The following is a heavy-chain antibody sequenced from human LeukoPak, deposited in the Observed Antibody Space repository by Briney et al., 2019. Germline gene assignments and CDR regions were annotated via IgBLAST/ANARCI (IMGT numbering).Heavy chain of an antibody. V-gene: IGHV3-33*01. D-gene: IGHD3-16*02. Sequence: GGSLRLSCAASGFTFSTYAIHWGRQAPGKGLERGAVIWFDGSEQYYADSVKGRFIISRDNSKSPSNLQLNSLSAEDTAVYYCAREGDSRWGELSPWGQGTLVTVSS. J-gene: IGHJ1*01. CDR3: AREGDSRWGELSP. CDR2: IWFDGSEQ. CDR1: GFTFSTYA.